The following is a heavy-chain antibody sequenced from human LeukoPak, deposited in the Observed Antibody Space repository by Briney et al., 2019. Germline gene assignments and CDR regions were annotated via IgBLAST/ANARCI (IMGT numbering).Heavy chain of an antibody. J-gene: IGHJ4*02. Sequence: PGGPLRLSCAASGFTFDDYAMHWVRQAPGKGLEWVSLISWDGGSTYYADSVKGRFTISRDNSKNSLYLQMNSLRAEDTALYYCAKDSAAGNWYYFDYWGQGTLVTVSS. V-gene: IGHV3-43D*04. CDR1: GFTFDDYA. CDR2: ISWDGGST. CDR3: AKDSAAGNWYYFDY. D-gene: IGHD6-13*01.